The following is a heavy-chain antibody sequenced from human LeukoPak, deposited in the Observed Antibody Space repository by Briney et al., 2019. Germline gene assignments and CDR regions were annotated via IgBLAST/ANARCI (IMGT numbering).Heavy chain of an antibody. CDR2: IYGDGTT. V-gene: IGHV3-53*04. CDR3: ARGIIYLDY. D-gene: IGHD3-10*01. J-gene: IGHJ4*02. CDR1: GFTVSSNY. Sequence: TGGSLRLSCAASGFTVSSNYMSWVRQAPGKGLEWVSLIYGDGTTDYADSVKGRFHISRHNSKNTLYLQMNSLRAEDTAVYYCARGIIYLDYWGQGTLVTVSS.